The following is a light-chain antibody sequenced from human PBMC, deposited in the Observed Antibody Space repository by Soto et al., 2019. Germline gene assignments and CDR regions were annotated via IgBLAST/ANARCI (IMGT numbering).Light chain of an antibody. CDR2: AAS. Sequence: EIVLTQSPATLSLSPGERATLSCRASQSVGSSLAWYQQKLGQAPRLLIYAASDRATGIPGRFSGSGSGTDFTLIISSLEPEDFAVYYCQQYGSSPRTFGQGTKVDIK. CDR1: QSVGSS. CDR3: QQYGSSPRT. J-gene: IGKJ1*01. V-gene: IGKV3-11*01.